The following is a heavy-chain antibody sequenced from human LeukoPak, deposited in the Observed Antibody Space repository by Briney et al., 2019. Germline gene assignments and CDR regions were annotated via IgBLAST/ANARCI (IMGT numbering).Heavy chain of an antibody. CDR1: GFTFTSYS. Sequence: TGGSLRLSCAASGFTFTSYSMNWVRQAPGKGLEWVSSISSSSSYIYYADSVKGRLTISRDNAKDSLYLQMNSLRAEDTAVYYWRKDSASGAPAWFDPWGQGTLVTVSS. CDR2: ISSSSSYI. CDR3: RKDSASGAPAWFDP. J-gene: IGHJ5*02. D-gene: IGHD3-10*01. V-gene: IGHV3-21*04.